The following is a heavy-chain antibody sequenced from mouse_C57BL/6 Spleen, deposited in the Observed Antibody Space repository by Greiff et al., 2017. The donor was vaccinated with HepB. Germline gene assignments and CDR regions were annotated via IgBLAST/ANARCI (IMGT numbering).Heavy chain of an antibody. CDR3: ARAGEDGYYAY. CDR2: IYPSSGNT. V-gene: IGHV1-81*01. CDR1: GYTFTSYG. Sequence: QVQLKESGAELARPGASVKLSCKASGYTFTSYGISWVKQRTGQGLEWIGEIYPSSGNTYYNEKFKGKATLTADKSSSTAYMELRSLTSEDSAVYFCARAGEDGYYAYWGQGTRVTVSA. J-gene: IGHJ3*01. D-gene: IGHD2-3*01.